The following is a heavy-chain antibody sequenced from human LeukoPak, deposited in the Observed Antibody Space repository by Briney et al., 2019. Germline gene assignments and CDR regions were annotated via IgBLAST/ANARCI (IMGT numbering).Heavy chain of an antibody. CDR2: IYYSGST. Sequence: PSETLSLTCTVSGGSISSSSYYWGWIRQPPGKGLEWIGSIYYSGSTYYNPSLKSRVTISVDTSKNRFSLKLSSVTAADTALYYCARNSLGSIAAPKFDPWGQGTLVTVSS. CDR3: ARNSLGSIAAPKFDP. D-gene: IGHD6-6*01. CDR1: GGSISSSSYY. J-gene: IGHJ5*02. V-gene: IGHV4-39*01.